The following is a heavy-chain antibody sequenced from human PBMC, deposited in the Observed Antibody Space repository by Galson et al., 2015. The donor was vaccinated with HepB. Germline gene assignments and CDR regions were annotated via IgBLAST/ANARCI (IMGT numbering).Heavy chain of an antibody. CDR3: ARAEETTYYDFWSGYYTGWFDP. J-gene: IGHJ5*02. CDR1: GYTFTSYY. CDR2: INPSGGST. D-gene: IGHD3-3*01. V-gene: IGHV1-46*01. Sequence: SCKASGYTFTSYYMHWVRQAPGQGLEWMGIINPSGGSTSYAQKFQGRVTMTTDTSTSTAYMELRSLRSDDTAVYYCARAEETTYYDFWSGYYTGWFDPWGQGTLVTVSS.